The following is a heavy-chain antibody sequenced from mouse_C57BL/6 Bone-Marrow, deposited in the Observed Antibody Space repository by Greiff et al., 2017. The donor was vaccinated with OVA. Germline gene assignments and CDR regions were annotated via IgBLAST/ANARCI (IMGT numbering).Heavy chain of an antibody. J-gene: IGHJ1*03. D-gene: IGHD2-4*01. CDR3: ASYDYDGYFDV. Sequence: DVMLVESGGGLVQPGESLKLSCESNEYEFPSHDMSWVRKTPEKRLELVAAINSDGGSTYYPDTMERRFIISRDNTKKTLYLQMSSLRSEDTALYYCASYDYDGYFDVWGTGTTVTVSA. CDR2: INSDGGST. CDR1: EYEFPSHD. V-gene: IGHV5-2*01.